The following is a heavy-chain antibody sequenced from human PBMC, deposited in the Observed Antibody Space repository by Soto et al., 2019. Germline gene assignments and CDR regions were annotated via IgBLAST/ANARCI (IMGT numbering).Heavy chain of an antibody. D-gene: IGHD3-3*01. CDR3: ARVRGARSYYYNGMDV. CDR1: GFTLSSYS. Sequence: GALRHPCGGSGFTLSSYSILWVRPGPGKWLEWVAVISYDGSNKYYADSVKGRFTISRDNSKNTLYLQMNSLRAEDTAVYYCARVRGARSYYYNGMDVWGQGTTVTVSS. V-gene: IGHV3-30-3*01. J-gene: IGHJ6*02. CDR2: ISYDGSNK.